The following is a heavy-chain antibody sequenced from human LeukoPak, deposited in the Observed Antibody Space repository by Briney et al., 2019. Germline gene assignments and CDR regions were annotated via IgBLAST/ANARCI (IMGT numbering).Heavy chain of an antibody. D-gene: IGHD6-19*01. CDR2: ISAYNGNT. J-gene: IGHJ4*02. CDR3: ARVDGDSSGWYVPPHFDY. CDR1: GYTFTSYG. Sequence: GASVKVSCKASGYTFTSYGISWVRQAPGQGLEWMGWISAYNGNTNYAQKLQGRVTMTTDTSTSTAYMELRSLRSDDTAVYYCARVDGDSSGWYVPPHFDYWGQGTLVTVSS. V-gene: IGHV1-18*01.